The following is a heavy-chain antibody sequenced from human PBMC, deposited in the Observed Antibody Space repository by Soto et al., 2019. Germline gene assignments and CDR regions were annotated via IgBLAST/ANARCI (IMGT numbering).Heavy chain of an antibody. J-gene: IGHJ6*02. V-gene: IGHV4-31*03. CDR3: ARELPQRQGRNMDV. Sequence: PSETLSLTLTVTGGSMTSGEQYWTWIRHRPGEGLEWFGYINHRGSLYYNPSLKSRVSMSVDTSKNQFSLNLSSVTAADTAVYYCARELPQRQGRNMDVWGQGTTVTVSS. CDR2: INHRGSL. D-gene: IGHD1-1*01. CDR1: GGSMTSGEQY.